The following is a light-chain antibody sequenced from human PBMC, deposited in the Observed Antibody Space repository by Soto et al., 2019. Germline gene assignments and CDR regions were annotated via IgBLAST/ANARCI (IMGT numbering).Light chain of an antibody. CDR1: TSDVGGYNS. J-gene: IGLJ1*01. CDR2: DVS. CDR3: SSYTSSSTLV. V-gene: IGLV2-14*01. Sequence: QSALTQPASVSGSPGQSITVSCTGTTSDVGGYNSVSWYQQHPGKVPKLMIYDVSNRPSGVSNRFSGSKSGNTASLTISGLQAEDEADYYCSSYTSSSTLVFRTGTKLTVL.